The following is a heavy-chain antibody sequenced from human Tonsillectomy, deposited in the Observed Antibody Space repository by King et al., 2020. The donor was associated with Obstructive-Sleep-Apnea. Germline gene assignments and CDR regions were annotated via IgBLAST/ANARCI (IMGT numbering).Heavy chain of an antibody. CDR3: ARDQRGGITMVRGFDY. Sequence: VQLQESGPGLVKPSQTLSLTCTVSGGSISSGGYYWSWIRQHPGKGLEWIGYIYYSGSTYYNPSLKSRVTISVDTSKNQFSLKLSSVTAADTAVYYCARDQRGGITMVRGFDYWGQGTLVTVSS. D-gene: IGHD3-10*01. CDR1: GGSISSGGYY. V-gene: IGHV4-31*03. J-gene: IGHJ4*02. CDR2: IYYSGST.